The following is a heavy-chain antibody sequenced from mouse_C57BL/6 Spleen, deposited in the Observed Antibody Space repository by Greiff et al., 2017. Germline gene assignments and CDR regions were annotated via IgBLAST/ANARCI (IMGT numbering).Heavy chain of an antibody. Sequence: EVQLQQSGPELVKPGASVKISCKASGYTFTDYYMNWVKQSHGKSLEWIGDINPNNGGTSYNQKFKGKATLTVDKSSSTAYMELRSLTSEDSAVYYCARSGNLDDGYLYAMDYWGQGTSVTVSS. J-gene: IGHJ4*01. D-gene: IGHD2-3*01. CDR1: GYTFTDYY. CDR2: INPNNGGT. CDR3: ARSGNLDDGYLYAMDY. V-gene: IGHV1-26*01.